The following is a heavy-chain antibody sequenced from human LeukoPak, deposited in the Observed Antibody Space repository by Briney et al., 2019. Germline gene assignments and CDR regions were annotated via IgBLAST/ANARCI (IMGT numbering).Heavy chain of an antibody. Sequence: SETLSLTCNVSGGSISTSSYYWGWIRQPPGQGPEWIGSVYYSGNTYYSPSLKSRVTISVDTSKNQFSLKLSAVTAADTAVYYCARRGGSKIDYWGQGTLVTVSS. J-gene: IGHJ4*02. V-gene: IGHV4-39*01. CDR3: ARRGGSKIDY. CDR1: GGSISTSSYY. CDR2: VYYSGNT. D-gene: IGHD3-3*01.